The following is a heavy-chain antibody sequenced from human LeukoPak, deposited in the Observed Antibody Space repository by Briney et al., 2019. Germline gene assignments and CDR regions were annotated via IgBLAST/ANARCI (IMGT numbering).Heavy chain of an antibody. V-gene: IGHV4-59*12. CDR2: IYYSGST. CDR3: ARVAAAATIPQWYFDY. D-gene: IGHD6-13*01. Sequence: SETLSLTCTVSGGSISSYYWSWIRQPPGKGLEWIGYIYYSGSTNYNPSLKSRVTISVDTSKNQFSLKLSSVTAADTAVYYCARVAAAATIPQWYFDYWGQGTLVTVSS. CDR1: GGSISSYY. J-gene: IGHJ4*02.